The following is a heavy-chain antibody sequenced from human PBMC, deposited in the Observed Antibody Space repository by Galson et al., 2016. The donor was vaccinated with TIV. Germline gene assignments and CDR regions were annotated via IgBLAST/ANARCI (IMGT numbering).Heavy chain of an antibody. CDR3: ARIYYFDGRGYYLSQRTNYFDF. D-gene: IGHD3-22*01. Sequence: SVKVSCKASGYTFTAYYLHWLRQAPGQGLEWMGWINPDSGDTEYAQNFQDRVTLTRDTSIGTAYLDLSGLKSDDTALYFCARIYYFDGRGYYLSQRTNYFDFWGQGTLVTVSS. CDR1: GYTFTAYY. V-gene: IGHV1-2*02. CDR2: INPDSGDT. J-gene: IGHJ4*02.